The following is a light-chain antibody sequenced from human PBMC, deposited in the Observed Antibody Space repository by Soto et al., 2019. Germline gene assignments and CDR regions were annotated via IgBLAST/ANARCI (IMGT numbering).Light chain of an antibody. V-gene: IGLV1-40*03. Sequence: QSALAQPPSVSAAPGQRVTISCTGSSSNLGTGYDVHWYQQLPGTAPKLLIYSNVNRPSGVPDRFSGSKSGASASLSITELQAEDEADYYCQSYDSSLSSYVFGTGTKVTVL. J-gene: IGLJ1*01. CDR3: QSYDSSLSSYV. CDR1: SSNLGTGYD. CDR2: SNV.